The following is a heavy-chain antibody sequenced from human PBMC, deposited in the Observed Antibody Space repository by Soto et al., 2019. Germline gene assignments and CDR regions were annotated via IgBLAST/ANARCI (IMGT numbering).Heavy chain of an antibody. J-gene: IGHJ4*02. CDR3: ATFSSDFWSGYSNFDY. D-gene: IGHD3-3*01. CDR1: GFTFSDHY. CDR2: TRNKANSYTT. V-gene: IGHV3-72*01. Sequence: GGSLRLSCAASGFTFSDHYMDWVRQAPGKGLEWVGRTRNKANSYTTEYAASVKGRFTISRDDSKNSLYLQMNSLKTEDTAVYYCATFSSDFWSGYSNFDYWGQGTLVTVSS.